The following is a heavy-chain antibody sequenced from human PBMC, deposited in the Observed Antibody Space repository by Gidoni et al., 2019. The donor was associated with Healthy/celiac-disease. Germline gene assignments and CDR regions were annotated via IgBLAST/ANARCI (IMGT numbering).Heavy chain of an antibody. J-gene: IGHJ6*02. Sequence: EVQLVESGGGLVKPGGSRRLPCAASGFTFSRYSMNWVRQAPGKGLEWVSSISSSSSYIDYADSVKGRFTISRDNAKNSLYLQMNSLRAEDTAVYYCARDFRVVVPAADYYYYGMDVWGQGTTVTVSS. CDR2: ISSSSSYI. D-gene: IGHD2-2*01. CDR1: GFTFSRYS. V-gene: IGHV3-21*01. CDR3: ARDFRVVVPAADYYYYGMDV.